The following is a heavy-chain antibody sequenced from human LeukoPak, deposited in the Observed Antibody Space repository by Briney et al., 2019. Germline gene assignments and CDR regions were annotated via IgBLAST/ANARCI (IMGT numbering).Heavy chain of an antibody. Sequence: ASQTLSLTCTVSGGSISGGSYYWSWIRQPPGKGLEWIGYIYYSGSTYYNPSLKSRVTISVDTSKNQFSLKLSSVTAADTAVYYCARAARGLRFLEWPQGFDYWGQGTLVTVSP. CDR1: GGSISGGSYY. D-gene: IGHD3-3*01. CDR2: IYYSGST. V-gene: IGHV4-30-4*08. J-gene: IGHJ4*02. CDR3: ARAARGLRFLEWPQGFDY.